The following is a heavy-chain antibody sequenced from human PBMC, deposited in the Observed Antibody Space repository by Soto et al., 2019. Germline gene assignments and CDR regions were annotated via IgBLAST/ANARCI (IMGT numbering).Heavy chain of an antibody. D-gene: IGHD3-16*01. CDR1: GYRFTDYA. V-gene: IGHV1-3*01. J-gene: IGHJ4*02. CDR3: ARDFLGDPGAHFDY. CDR2: VNVHNGDT. Sequence: QVQLVQSGAEVRKPGASVKVACKASGYRFTDYAIQWVRQAPGQSLEWLGWVNVHNGDTKYSQRFHDRVTITWDTSATTAYMELCSLRSEDTAVYYCARDFLGDPGAHFDYWGQGTLVTVSS.